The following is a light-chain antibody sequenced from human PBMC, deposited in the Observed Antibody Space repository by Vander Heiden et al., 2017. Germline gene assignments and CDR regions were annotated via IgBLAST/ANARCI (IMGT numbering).Light chain of an antibody. CDR1: QSISTY. V-gene: IGKV1-39*01. Sequence: IQMTQSPSSLSVSVGDRVTITCRASQSISTYLNWYQQRPGKAPNLLIYTTSSLQSGVPSRFSGSGSGTDFALTISSLQPEDFASYYCQQSFSTPFTFGGGTKVEIK. CDR3: QQSFSTPFT. CDR2: TTS. J-gene: IGKJ4*01.